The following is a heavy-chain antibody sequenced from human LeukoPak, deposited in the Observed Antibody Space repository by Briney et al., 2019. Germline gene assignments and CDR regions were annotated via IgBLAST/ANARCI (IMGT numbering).Heavy chain of an antibody. J-gene: IGHJ3*02. V-gene: IGHV4-4*07. CDR1: GGSISSYC. CDR2: IYTSGST. Sequence: SETLSLTCTVSGGSISSYCWSWIRQPAGKGLEWIGRIYTSGSTNYNPSLKSRVTMSVDKSKNQFSLKLSSVTAADTAVYYCARSPYYYDSSSNAFDIWGQGTMVTVSS. D-gene: IGHD3-22*01. CDR3: ARSPYYYDSSSNAFDI.